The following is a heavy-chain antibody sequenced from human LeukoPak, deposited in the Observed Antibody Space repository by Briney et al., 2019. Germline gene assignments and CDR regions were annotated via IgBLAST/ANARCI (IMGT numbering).Heavy chain of an antibody. CDR3: VKDQREAYRSGWSRDFDY. D-gene: IGHD6-19*01. CDR2: ISGSGGST. J-gene: IGHJ4*02. V-gene: IGHV3-23*01. Sequence: GGSLRLSCAASGFSFSSHAMTWVRQAPGKGLDWVSGISGSGGSTFYADSVKGRFTISRDNSKNTLYLQVNSLRVEDTAVYYCVKDQREAYRSGWSRDFDYWGQGTLVTVSS. CDR1: GFSFSSHA.